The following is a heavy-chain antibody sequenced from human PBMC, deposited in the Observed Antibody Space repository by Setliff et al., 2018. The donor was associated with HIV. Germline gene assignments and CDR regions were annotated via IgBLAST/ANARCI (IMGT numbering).Heavy chain of an antibody. Sequence: SETLSLTCTVSGGSISDNYWSWLRQSPGKGLEWLGYINHRGTTEYNPSLRSRVTISVDMSKNHFSLNLTTVSAADTAVYYCAREGRAYCGGDCWTPFLDYWGQGTLVTVSS. CDR2: INHRGTT. CDR1: GGSISDNY. J-gene: IGHJ4*02. V-gene: IGHV4-59*12. CDR3: AREGRAYCGGDCWTPFLDY. D-gene: IGHD2-21*02.